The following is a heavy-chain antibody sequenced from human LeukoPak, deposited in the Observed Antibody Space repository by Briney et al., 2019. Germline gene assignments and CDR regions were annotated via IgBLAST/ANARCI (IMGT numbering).Heavy chain of an antibody. CDR1: GFTFSSYE. CDR3: ARDSSTYDPPAFDT. CDR2: ISSSGSTI. J-gene: IGHJ3*02. Sequence: GGSLRLSCAASGFTFSSYEMNWVRQAPGKGLEWVSYISSSGSTIYYADSVKGRFTISRDNAKNSLYLQMSSLRAEDTAVYYCARDSSTYDPPAFDTWGQGTMVTVSS. D-gene: IGHD5-12*01. V-gene: IGHV3-48*03.